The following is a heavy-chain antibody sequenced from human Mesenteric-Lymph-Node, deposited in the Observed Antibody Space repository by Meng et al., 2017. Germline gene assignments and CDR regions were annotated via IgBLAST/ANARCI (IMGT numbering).Heavy chain of an antibody. CDR3: ASSVGRLQFGNFHNYYYFDY. Sequence: SVKVSCKASGGTFSSYAISWVRQAPRQGLEWMGGIIPIFGTANYAQKFQGRVTITTDESTSTAYMELSSLRSEDTAVYYCASSVGRLQFGNFHNYYYFDYWGQGTLVTVSS. CDR1: GGTFSSYA. CDR2: IIPIFGTA. D-gene: IGHD5-24*01. V-gene: IGHV1-69*05. J-gene: IGHJ4*02.